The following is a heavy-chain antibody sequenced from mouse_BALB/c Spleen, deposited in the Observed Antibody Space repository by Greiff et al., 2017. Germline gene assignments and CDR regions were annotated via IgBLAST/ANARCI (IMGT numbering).Heavy chain of an antibody. V-gene: IGHV5-17*02. CDR3: ARSLSYYFDY. Sequence: EVHLVESGGGLVQPGGSRKLSCAASGFTFSSFGMHWVRQAPEKGLEWVAYISSGSSTIYYADTVKGRFTISRDNPKNTLFLQMTSLRAEDTAMYYCARSLSYYFDYWGQGTTLTVSS. CDR2: ISSGSSTI. CDR1: GFTFSSFG. J-gene: IGHJ2*01.